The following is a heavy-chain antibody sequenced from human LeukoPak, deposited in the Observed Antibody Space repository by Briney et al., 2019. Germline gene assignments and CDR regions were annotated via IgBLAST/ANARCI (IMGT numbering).Heavy chain of an antibody. CDR3: ARNHTHEGYGYYFDY. CDR1: GDSISSSISY. D-gene: IGHD5-18*01. CDR2: IYYSGST. J-gene: IGHJ4*02. Sequence: SEILSLTCTVSGDSISSSISYWGWIRQPPGKGLEWIGSIYYSGSTHYNPSLKSRVIISVDASKNQFSLRLSSVTAADTAVYYCARNHTHEGYGYYFDYWGQGTLITVSS. V-gene: IGHV4-39*01.